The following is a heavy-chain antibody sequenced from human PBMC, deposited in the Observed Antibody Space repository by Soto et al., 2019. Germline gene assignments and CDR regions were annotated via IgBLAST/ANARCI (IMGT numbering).Heavy chain of an antibody. V-gene: IGHV1-69*13. Sequence: ASVKVSCKASGGTFSSYAISWVRQAPGQGLEWMGGIIPIFGTANYAQKFQGRVTITADESTSTAYMELSSLRSEDTAVYYCARHFSGGTLFYSSGWYPFDYWGQGTLVTVSS. D-gene: IGHD6-19*01. CDR3: ARHFSGGTLFYSSGWYPFDY. J-gene: IGHJ4*02. CDR1: GGTFSSYA. CDR2: IIPIFGTA.